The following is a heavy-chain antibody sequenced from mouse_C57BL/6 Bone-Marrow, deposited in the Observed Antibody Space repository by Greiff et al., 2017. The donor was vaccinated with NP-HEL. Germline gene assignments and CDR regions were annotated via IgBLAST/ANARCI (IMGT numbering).Heavy chain of an antibody. CDR2: IYPRSGNT. CDR1: GYTFTSYG. V-gene: IGHV1-81*01. J-gene: IGHJ1*03. CDR3: ARGGGGYFDV. Sequence: VQVVESGAELARPGASVTLSCKASGYTFTSYGISWVKQRTGQGLEWIGEIYPRSGNTYYNEKFKGKATLTADKSSSTAYMELRSLTSEDSAVYFCARGGGGYFDVWGTGTTVTVSS.